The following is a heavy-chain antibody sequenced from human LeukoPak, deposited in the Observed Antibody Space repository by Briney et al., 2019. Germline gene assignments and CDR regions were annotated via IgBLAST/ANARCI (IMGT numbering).Heavy chain of an antibody. CDR1: GYTFTSYG. CDR3: AREGAYYDFWSGYYLG. V-gene: IGHV1-18*01. D-gene: IGHD3-3*01. J-gene: IGHJ4*02. CDR2: ISAYNGNT. Sequence: ASVKVSCKASGYTFTSYGISWVRQAPGQGLEWMGWISAYNGNTNYAQKLQGRVTMTTDTSTSTAYMELRSLRSDDTAVYYCAREGAYYDFWSGYYLGWGQGTLVTVSS.